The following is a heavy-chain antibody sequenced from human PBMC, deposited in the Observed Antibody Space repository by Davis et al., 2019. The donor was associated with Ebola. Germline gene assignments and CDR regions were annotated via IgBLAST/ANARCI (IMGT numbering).Heavy chain of an antibody. J-gene: IGHJ4*02. D-gene: IGHD6-19*01. CDR3: AKDGRAHSVAGTAYFDY. V-gene: IGHV3-43D*03. Sequence: GESLKISCAASGFTFSSYAMSWVRQAPGKGLEWVSLISWDGGSTYYADSVKGRFTISRDNSKNSLYLQMNSLRAEDTALYYCAKDGRAHSVAGTAYFDYWGQGTLVTVSS. CDR1: GFTFSSYA. CDR2: ISWDGGST.